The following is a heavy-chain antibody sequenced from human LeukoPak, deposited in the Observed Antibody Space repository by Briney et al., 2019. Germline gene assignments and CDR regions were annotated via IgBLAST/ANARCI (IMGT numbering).Heavy chain of an antibody. CDR2: ISGSGGST. J-gene: IGHJ5*02. CDR1: GFTFSSYA. D-gene: IGHD2-15*01. CDR3: AKGDIVVRGWFDP. Sequence: PGGSLRLSCVGSGFTFSSYAMSWVRQAPGKGLEWVSAISGSGGSTYYADSVKGRFTISRDNSKNTLYLQMNSLRAEDTAVYYCAKGDIVVRGWFDPWGQGTLVTVSS. V-gene: IGHV3-23*01.